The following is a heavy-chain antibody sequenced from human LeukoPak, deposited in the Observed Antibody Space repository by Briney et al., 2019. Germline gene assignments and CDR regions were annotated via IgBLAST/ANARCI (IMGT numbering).Heavy chain of an antibody. D-gene: IGHD6-25*01. CDR1: GFTLRDNF. CDR3: VREGLTGYFDA. CDR2: SSTSGSTT. J-gene: IGHJ5*02. Sequence: PGGSLRLSCAASGFTLRDNFMSWIRQAPGQGLEWVAYSSTSGSTTFYGDSVKGRFTISRDNAKNSVFLEMNSLRADDTAVYYCVREGLTGYFDAWSQGTLVTVSS. V-gene: IGHV3-11*01.